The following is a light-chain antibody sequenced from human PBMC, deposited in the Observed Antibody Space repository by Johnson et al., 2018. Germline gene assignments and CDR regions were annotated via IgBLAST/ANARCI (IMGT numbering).Light chain of an antibody. CDR3: GTWDSSLSAGNV. CDR2: ENN. CDR1: SSNIGNNY. Sequence: QSVLTQPPSVSAAPGQKVTISCSGSSSNIGNNYVSWYQQLPGTAPKLLIYENNKRPSGITDRFSGSKSGTSATLGITGLTTGDEADYYCGTWDSSLSAGNVFGTGTKVTVL. J-gene: IGLJ1*01. V-gene: IGLV1-51*02.